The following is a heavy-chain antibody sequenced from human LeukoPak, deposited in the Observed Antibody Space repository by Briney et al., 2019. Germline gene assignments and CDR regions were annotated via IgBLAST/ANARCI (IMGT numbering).Heavy chain of an antibody. D-gene: IGHD3-22*01. CDR2: ISSSGSTI. Sequence: GRSLRLSCAASGFTFSDYYMSWIRQAPGKGLEWVSYISSSGSTIYYADSVKGRFTISRDNAKNSLYLQMNSLRAEDTAVYYCARSHYYDSSGYYFDYWGQGTLVTVSS. V-gene: IGHV3-11*01. CDR1: GFTFSDYY. CDR3: ARSHYYDSSGYYFDY. J-gene: IGHJ4*02.